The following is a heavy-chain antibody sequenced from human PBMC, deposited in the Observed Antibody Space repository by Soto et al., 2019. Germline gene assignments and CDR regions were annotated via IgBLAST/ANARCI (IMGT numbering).Heavy chain of an antibody. CDR3: ARDPYSSSPAVPGNWFDP. CDR1: GYTFTSYG. Sequence: QVQLVQSGAEVKNSGASVKVSCKASGYTFTSYGFSWVRQAPGQGLEWMGWISASNGNTNYAQKLQGRVTMTTDTSTGTAYMELRSLRSDDTAVYYCARDPYSSSPAVPGNWFDPWGQGTLVTVSS. D-gene: IGHD6-6*01. V-gene: IGHV1-18*01. CDR2: ISASNGNT. J-gene: IGHJ5*02.